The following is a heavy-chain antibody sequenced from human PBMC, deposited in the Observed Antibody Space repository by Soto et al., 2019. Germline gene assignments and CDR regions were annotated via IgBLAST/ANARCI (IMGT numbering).Heavy chain of an antibody. CDR3: ARDIDCGGDCYHYFDY. D-gene: IGHD2-21*02. CDR2: IWYDGSNK. J-gene: IGHJ4*02. V-gene: IGHV3-33*01. Sequence: QVQLVQSGAEVKKPGSSVKVSCKASGGTFSSYAISWVRQAPGQGLEWVAVIWYDGSNKYYADSVKGRFTISRDNSKNTLYLQMNSLRAEDTAVYYCARDIDCGGDCYHYFDYWGQGTLVTVSS. CDR1: GGTFSSYA.